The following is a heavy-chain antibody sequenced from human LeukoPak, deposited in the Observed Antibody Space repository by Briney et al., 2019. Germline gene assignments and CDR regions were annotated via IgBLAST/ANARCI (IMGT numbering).Heavy chain of an antibody. V-gene: IGHV4-4*07. CDR2: IYTSGST. Sequence: SETLSLTCTVSGGPISSYYWSWIRQPAGKGLEWIGRIYTSGSTSYIPSLKSRVTISVDTSKNQFSLKLSSVTAADTAVYYCARAELSSIAARPRNYYYYYMDVWGKGTTVTVSS. CDR1: GGPISSYY. J-gene: IGHJ6*03. D-gene: IGHD6-6*01. CDR3: ARAELSSIAARPRNYYYYYMDV.